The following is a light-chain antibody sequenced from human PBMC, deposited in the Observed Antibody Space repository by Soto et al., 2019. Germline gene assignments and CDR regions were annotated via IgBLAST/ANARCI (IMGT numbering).Light chain of an antibody. J-gene: IGKJ4*01. Sequence: EIVLTQSPGTLSLSPGERATLSCRASQSVSSSYLAWYQQKPGQAPRLLMYGASTRATGIPDRFSGSGSGTDFTLTISRLEPEDFAVYYCQQYGSPGTFGGATKVESK. CDR1: QSVSSSY. CDR3: QQYGSPGT. CDR2: GAS. V-gene: IGKV3-20*01.